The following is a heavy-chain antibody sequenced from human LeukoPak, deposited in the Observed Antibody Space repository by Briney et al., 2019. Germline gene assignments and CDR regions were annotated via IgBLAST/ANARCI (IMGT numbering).Heavy chain of an antibody. V-gene: IGHV3-30*02. Sequence: GGSLRLSCAASGFTFSSYGMHWVRQAPGKGLEWVAFIRYDGSNKYYADSVKGRFTISRDNSKNTLYLQMNSLRAEDTAAYYCAKGQLRYPGYSSSWLNWFDPWGQGTLVTVSS. CDR3: AKGQLRYPGYSSSWLNWFDP. J-gene: IGHJ5*02. CDR2: IRYDGSNK. CDR1: GFTFSSYG. D-gene: IGHD6-13*01.